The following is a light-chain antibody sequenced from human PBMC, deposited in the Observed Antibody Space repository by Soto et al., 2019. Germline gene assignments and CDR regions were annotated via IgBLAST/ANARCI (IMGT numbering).Light chain of an antibody. J-gene: IGLJ1*01. CDR3: CSYAGIYV. CDR2: EVT. Sequence: LTQPSSVSGSPGQSITISCTGTSRDVGRYNLVSWYQQHPGKAPKLMIYEVTKRPSGVSHRFSGSKSGTTASLTISGLQAEDEADYYCCSYAGIYVFGSGTKVTV. V-gene: IGLV2-23*02. CDR1: SRDVGRYNL.